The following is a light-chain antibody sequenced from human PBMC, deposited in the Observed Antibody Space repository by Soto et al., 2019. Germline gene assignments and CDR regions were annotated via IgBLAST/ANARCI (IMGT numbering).Light chain of an antibody. Sequence: DIQMTQSPSSLSASIGDRVTITCRASQSISSWLAWYQQKPGKAPNLLIYRASNLETGVPSRFAGSGSATEFTLTISSLQPEDIATYYCQQYSTAWTFGQGTKVDIK. CDR1: QSISSW. J-gene: IGKJ1*01. CDR2: RAS. CDR3: QQYSTAWT. V-gene: IGKV1-5*03.